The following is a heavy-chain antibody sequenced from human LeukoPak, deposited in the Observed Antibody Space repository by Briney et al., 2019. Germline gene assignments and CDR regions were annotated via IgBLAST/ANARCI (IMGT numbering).Heavy chain of an antibody. CDR1: GFTFSSYG. Sequence: GGSLRLSCAASGFTFSSYGMHWVRQAPGKGLEWVAVTSYDGSNKDYADSVKGRFTISRDNSKNTLYLQMDSLRSEDTAVYYCARDHNWAFDLWGQGTMVTVSS. J-gene: IGHJ3*01. V-gene: IGHV3-30-3*01. CDR2: TSYDGSNK. CDR3: ARDHNWAFDL. D-gene: IGHD1-20*01.